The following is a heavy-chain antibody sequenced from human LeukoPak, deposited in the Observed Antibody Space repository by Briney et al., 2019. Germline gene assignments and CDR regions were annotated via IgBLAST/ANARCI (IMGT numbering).Heavy chain of an antibody. CDR2: IIPIFGTA. CDR3: ARDAGEPESSGYLDY. D-gene: IGHD3-22*01. V-gene: IGHV1-69*06. CDR1: GGTFSSYA. Sequence: ASVKVSCKASGGTFSSYAISWVRQAPGQGLEWMGGIIPIFGTANYAQKFQGRVTITADKSTSTAYMELSSLRSEDTAVYYCARDAGEPESSGYLDYWGQGTLVTVSS. J-gene: IGHJ4*02.